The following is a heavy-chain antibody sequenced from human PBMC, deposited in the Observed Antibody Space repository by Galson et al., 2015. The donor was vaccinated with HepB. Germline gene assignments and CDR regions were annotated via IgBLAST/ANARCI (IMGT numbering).Heavy chain of an antibody. CDR3: AKDTRAPYSSGWYGYFQH. Sequence: SLRLSCAASGFTFDDYAMHWVRQAPGKGLEWVSGISWNSRSIGYADSVKGRFTISRDNAKNSLFLQMNSLRAEDTAVYYCAKDTRAPYSSGWYGYFQHWGQGTLVTVSS. V-gene: IGHV3-9*01. CDR2: ISWNSRSI. J-gene: IGHJ1*01. D-gene: IGHD6-19*01. CDR1: GFTFDDYA.